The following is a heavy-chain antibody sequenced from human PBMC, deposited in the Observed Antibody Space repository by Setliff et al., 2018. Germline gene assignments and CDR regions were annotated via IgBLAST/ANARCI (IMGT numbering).Heavy chain of an antibody. D-gene: IGHD3-22*01. CDR2: VYYSGLT. CDR3: ARGHPPSDSSGYYYAY. Sequence: SETLSLTCTVSGGSISTYYWSWIRQPPGKGLEFIGYVYYSGLTNYNPSLKSRVTISVDTSKNQISLKLSSVTAADTAVYYCARGHPPSDSSGYYYAYWGQGTLVTVS. V-gene: IGHV4-59*12. J-gene: IGHJ4*02. CDR1: GGSISTYY.